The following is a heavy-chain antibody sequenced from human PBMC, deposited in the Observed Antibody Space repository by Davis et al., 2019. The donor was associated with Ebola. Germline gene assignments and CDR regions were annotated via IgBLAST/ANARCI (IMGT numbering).Heavy chain of an antibody. CDR2: ISYSGST. J-gene: IGHJ4*02. Sequence: SETLSLTCTVSGGSVSSYYWSWIRQPPGKGLEWIGYISYSGSTNYNPSLTSRATISIDASRNQFSLKLSSVTAADTAVYFCARGGGGNGYVLWGQGTLVTVSS. D-gene: IGHD5-18*01. V-gene: IGHV4-59*02. CDR3: ARGGGGNGYVL. CDR1: GGSVSSYY.